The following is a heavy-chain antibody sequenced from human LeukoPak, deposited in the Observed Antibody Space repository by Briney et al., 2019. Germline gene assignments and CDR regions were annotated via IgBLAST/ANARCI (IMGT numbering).Heavy chain of an antibody. CDR3: ATQQWLVREVVY. J-gene: IGHJ4*02. D-gene: IGHD6-19*01. CDR1: GGSISSSSYY. CDR2: IYYSGST. V-gene: IGHV4-39*01. Sequence: SETLSLTCTVSGGSISSSSYYWGWIRQPPGKGLEWIGSIYYSGSTYYNPSLKSRDTISVDTSKNQFSLKLSSVTAADTAVYYCATQQWLVREVVYWGQGTLVTVSS.